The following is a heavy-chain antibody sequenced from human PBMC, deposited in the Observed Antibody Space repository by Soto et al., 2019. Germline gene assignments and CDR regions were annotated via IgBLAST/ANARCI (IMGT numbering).Heavy chain of an antibody. CDR1: GFNFKKFA. Sequence: EVQLLESGGGVVQPGGSLRLSCEASGFNFKKFAMGWVRQAPGEGLEWVSGISCCGGSTSYADSVKGRFTLARDDSKNTLSLDLNSVRFEDTAGYFGAKADGEQWLIPHLDNWGQGTLVTVS. J-gene: IGHJ4*02. D-gene: IGHD6-19*01. CDR2: ISCCGGST. CDR3: AKADGEQWLIPHLDN. V-gene: IGHV3-23*01.